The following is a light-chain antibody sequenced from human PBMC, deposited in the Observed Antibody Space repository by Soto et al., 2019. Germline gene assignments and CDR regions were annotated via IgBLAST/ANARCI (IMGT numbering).Light chain of an antibody. CDR3: QTWGTGIVV. V-gene: IGLV4-69*01. Sequence: QLVLTQSPSASASLGASVKLTCTLSSGHITYAIAWHQQQPEKGPRYLMKLDSAGSHTKGDGIPDRFSGSSSGTERYLIISSLQSEDEADYYCQTWGTGIVVFGGGTKVTVL. CDR1: SGHITYA. CDR2: LDSAGSH. J-gene: IGLJ2*01.